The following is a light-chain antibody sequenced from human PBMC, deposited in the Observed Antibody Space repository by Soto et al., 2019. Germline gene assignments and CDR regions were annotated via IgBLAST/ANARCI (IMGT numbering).Light chain of an antibody. V-gene: IGKV3-11*01. CDR2: DAS. J-gene: IGKJ3*01. CDR1: QSVSSF. CDR3: QQHRT. Sequence: ELVLTQSPATLSLSPGERATLSCRASQSVSSFLAWYQQKPGQAPRLLIYDASNRATGIPARFSGSGSGTDFTLTISSLEPEDFAVYFCQQHRTFGPGTKVDIK.